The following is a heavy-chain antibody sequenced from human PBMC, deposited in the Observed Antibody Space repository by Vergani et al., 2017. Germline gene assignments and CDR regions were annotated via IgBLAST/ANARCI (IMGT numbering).Heavy chain of an antibody. D-gene: IGHD6-13*01. V-gene: IGHV5-51*03. Sequence: EVQLVQSGAEVKKPGESLKISCKGSRYSFTSYWIGWVRQMPGKGLEWMGIIYPGDSDTRYSPSFQGQVTISADKSISTAYLQWSSLKASDTAMYYCARTLAAAGIRKSYYYYGMDVWGQGTTVTVSS. J-gene: IGHJ6*02. CDR2: IYPGDSDT. CDR1: RYSFTSYW. CDR3: ARTLAAAGIRKSYYYYGMDV.